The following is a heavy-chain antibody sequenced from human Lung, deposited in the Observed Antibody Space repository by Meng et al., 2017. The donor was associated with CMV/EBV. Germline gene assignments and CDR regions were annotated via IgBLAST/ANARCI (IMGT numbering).Heavy chain of an antibody. J-gene: IGHJ2*01. CDR1: GGTFNRNT. Sequence: SXXVSXKASGGTFNRNTINWVRQAPGQGPEWMGRIIPILNIANYAQSFEDRVTISADKSATTAYMELTNLRSEDTAIYFCAKDGGQNYYDASGLIWYFDLWXRGXLVTVSS. CDR3: AKDGGQNYYDASGLIWYFDL. D-gene: IGHD3-22*01. CDR2: IIPILNIA. V-gene: IGHV1-69*02.